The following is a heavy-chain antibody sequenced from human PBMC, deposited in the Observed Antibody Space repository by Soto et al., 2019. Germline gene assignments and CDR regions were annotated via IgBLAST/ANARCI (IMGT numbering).Heavy chain of an antibody. CDR2: IYYSGST. D-gene: IGHD1-26*01. V-gene: IGHV4-59*01. CDR3: ARAGWELLTDYYYGMGV. CDR1: GGSISSYY. Sequence: PSETLSLTCTVSGGSISSYYWSWIRQPPGKGLEWIGYIYYSGSTNYNPSLKSRVTISVDTSKNQFSLKLSSVTAADTAVYYCARAGWELLTDYYYGMGVWGQGTTVTVSS. J-gene: IGHJ6*02.